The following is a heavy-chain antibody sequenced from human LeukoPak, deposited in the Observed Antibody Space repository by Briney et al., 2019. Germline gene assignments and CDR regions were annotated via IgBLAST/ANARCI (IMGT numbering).Heavy chain of an antibody. CDR3: ASRATVTTDRFWFDP. CDR1: GFTVSSNY. J-gene: IGHJ5*02. V-gene: IGHV3-53*01. CDR2: IYSGGST. D-gene: IGHD4-11*01. Sequence: PGGSLRLSCAASGFTVSSNYMSWVRQAPGKGLKRVSVIYSGGSTYYADSVKGRFTISRDNSKNTLYLQMNSLRAEDTAVYYCASRATVTTDRFWFDPWGQGTLVTVSS.